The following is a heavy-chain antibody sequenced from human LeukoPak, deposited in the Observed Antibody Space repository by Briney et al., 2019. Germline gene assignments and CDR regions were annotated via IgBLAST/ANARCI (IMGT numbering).Heavy chain of an antibody. CDR3: ARELYQLLSTAYYYYYGMDV. V-gene: IGHV3-30-3*01. CDR2: ISYDGSNK. D-gene: IGHD2-2*01. Sequence: PGGSLRLSCAASGFTFSSYAMHWVRQAPGKGLEWVAVISYDGSNKYYADSVKGRFTIPRDNSKNTLYLQMNSLRAEDTAVYYCARELYQLLSTAYYYYYGMDVWGQGTTVTVSS. CDR1: GFTFSSYA. J-gene: IGHJ6*02.